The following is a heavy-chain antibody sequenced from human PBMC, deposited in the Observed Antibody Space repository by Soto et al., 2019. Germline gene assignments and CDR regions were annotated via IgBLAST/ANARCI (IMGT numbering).Heavy chain of an antibody. D-gene: IGHD2-15*01. V-gene: IGHV3-23*01. J-gene: IGHJ4*02. CDR3: AKSLIVVVVAATYFDY. CDR1: GFTFSSYA. CDR2: ISGSGGST. Sequence: GGSLRLSCAASGFTFSSYAMSWVRQAPGKGLEWVSAISGSGGSTYYADSVKGRFTISRDNSKNTLNLQMNSLRAEDTAVYYCAKSLIVVVVAATYFDYWGQGTLVTVSS.